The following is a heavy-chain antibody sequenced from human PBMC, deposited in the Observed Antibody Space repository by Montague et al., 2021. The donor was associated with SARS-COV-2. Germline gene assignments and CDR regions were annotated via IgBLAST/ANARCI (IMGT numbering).Heavy chain of an antibody. J-gene: IGHJ4*02. D-gene: IGHD2-15*01. Sequence: SLRLSCAASGFTFGDYAMSWVRQAPGKGLEWVGFIRSKAYGGTTEHAASVKGRLTISRDDSKSIAYLQMNSLKTEDTAVYYCTRLPGWELPNFDSWGRGTLVTVSS. CDR2: IRSKAYGGTT. CDR1: GFTFGDYA. CDR3: TRLPGWELPNFDS. V-gene: IGHV3-49*04.